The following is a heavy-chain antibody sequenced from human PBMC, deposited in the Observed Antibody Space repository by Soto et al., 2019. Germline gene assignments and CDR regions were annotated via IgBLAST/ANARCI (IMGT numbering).Heavy chain of an antibody. D-gene: IGHD2-2*01. CDR3: ARHGASTPLHWFDP. Sequence: PSETLSLTCTVSGASISTRRYHWGWIRQPPGKGLEWIATIYYSGSTYYNPSLKSRVTISVDTSKNQFSLKLSSVTAADTAVYYCARHGASTPLHWFDPWGQGTLVTVSS. J-gene: IGHJ5*02. CDR2: IYYSGST. V-gene: IGHV4-39*01. CDR1: GASISTRRYH.